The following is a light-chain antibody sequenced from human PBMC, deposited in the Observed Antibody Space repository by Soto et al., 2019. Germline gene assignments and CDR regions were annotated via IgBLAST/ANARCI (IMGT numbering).Light chain of an antibody. Sequence: ETVLTQSPASLSLSPGESATLSCWASQSVSSHLAWYQQKPGQAHRLLIYAASNRAPGIPARFSGSGSGTDFTLTISSLEPEDFAVYYCQQRGDWPPLYTFGQGTKLEI. J-gene: IGKJ2*01. V-gene: IGKV3-11*01. CDR3: QQRGDWPPLYT. CDR1: QSVSSH. CDR2: AAS.